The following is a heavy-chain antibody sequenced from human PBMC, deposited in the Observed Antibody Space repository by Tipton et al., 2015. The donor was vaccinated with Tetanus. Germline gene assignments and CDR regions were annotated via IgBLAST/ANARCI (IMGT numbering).Heavy chain of an antibody. J-gene: IGHJ4*02. CDR1: GGSISSGGYY. D-gene: IGHD6-19*01. Sequence: LRLSCTVSGGSISSGGYYWSWIRQHPGKGLEWIGYIYYSGTTYYNPSLKSRVTISVDTSKNQFSLKLRSVTAAETAVYYCARERVNLAVAAGFDYWGQGTLVTVSS. CDR3: ARERVNLAVAAGFDY. V-gene: IGHV4-31*02. CDR2: IYYSGTT.